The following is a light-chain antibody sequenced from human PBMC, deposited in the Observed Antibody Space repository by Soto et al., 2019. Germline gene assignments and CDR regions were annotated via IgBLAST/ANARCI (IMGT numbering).Light chain of an antibody. CDR1: QSVAGNF. CDR2: AAS. V-gene: IGKV3-20*01. CDR3: QQYGNSPLT. Sequence: EIVLTQSPGTLSLSPGERATLSCTASQSVAGNFLAWYQQRPGQAPRLLISAASSRATAIPDRFSGSGSGTEFTLTISRLEPDDSAVYFSQQYGNSPLTFGPGTKLNIK. J-gene: IGKJ3*01.